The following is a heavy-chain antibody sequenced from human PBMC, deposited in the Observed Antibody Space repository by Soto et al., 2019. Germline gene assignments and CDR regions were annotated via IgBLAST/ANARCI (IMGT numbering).Heavy chain of an antibody. J-gene: IGHJ3*02. Sequence: EVQLVESGGGLVKPGGSLRLSCAASGFTFSSYSMNWVRRAPGKGLEWVSSISSSSSYIYYADSVKGRFTISRDNAKNSLYLQMNSLRAEDTAVYYCARDGPITIFGVVQPKDAFDIWGQGTMVTVSS. CDR1: GFTFSSYS. D-gene: IGHD3-3*01. CDR2: ISSSSSYI. CDR3: ARDGPITIFGVVQPKDAFDI. V-gene: IGHV3-21*01.